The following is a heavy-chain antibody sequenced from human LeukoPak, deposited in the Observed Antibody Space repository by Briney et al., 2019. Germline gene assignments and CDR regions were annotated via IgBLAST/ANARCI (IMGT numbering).Heavy chain of an antibody. V-gene: IGHV3-30*04. D-gene: IGHD2-2*01. Sequence: GGSLRLSFEAPGFTSSGYLWHGVGQAPAKGLEGGAVISYDGSNKYYADSVKGRFTISRDNSKNTLYLQMNSLRAEDTAVYYCARDAKLCSSTSCIDYWGHGTLVTVSS. CDR1: GFTSSGYL. CDR3: ARDAKLCSSTSCIDY. CDR2: ISYDGSNK. J-gene: IGHJ4*01.